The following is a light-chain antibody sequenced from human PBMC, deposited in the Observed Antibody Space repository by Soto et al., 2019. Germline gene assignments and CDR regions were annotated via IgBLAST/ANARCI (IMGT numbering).Light chain of an antibody. J-gene: IGKJ1*01. CDR3: QQYNTFPRT. Sequence: IQMTQSPSSLSASVGDRVTITCRASQGINNYLARFQQKPGKAPKSLIYAAFSLHTGVPSKFSGNASGTDFTLTISSLQPEDFATYYCQQYNTFPRTFGQGTKVEIK. V-gene: IGKV1-16*02. CDR2: AAF. CDR1: QGINNY.